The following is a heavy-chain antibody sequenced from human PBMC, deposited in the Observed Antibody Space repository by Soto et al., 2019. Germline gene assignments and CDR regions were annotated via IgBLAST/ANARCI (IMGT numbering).Heavy chain of an antibody. Sequence: QVQLVQSGAEVKKPGSSVKVSCKASGGTFSSYTISWVRQAPGQGLEWMGRIITILGIAKYAKKFQGRATITADKTTTSPYLALSILRPPDTAVYSSSPLSVAAVAFAIWGQGPMFTVSS. CDR2: IITILGIA. J-gene: IGHJ3*02. CDR1: GGTFSSYT. CDR3: SPLSVAAVAFAI. D-gene: IGHD6-19*01. V-gene: IGHV1-69*02.